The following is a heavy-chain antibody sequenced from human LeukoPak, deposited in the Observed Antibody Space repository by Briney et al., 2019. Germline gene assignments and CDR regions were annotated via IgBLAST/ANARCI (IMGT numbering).Heavy chain of an antibody. CDR2: INQDGSEK. Sequence: GGSLRLSCGASGFTFDDYWMSWVRQAPGQGLEWVANINQDGSEKYYLDSAKGRFTISRDNARNSLYLQVNSLRAEDTAVYYCAKAPLPAADYWYFDLWGRGTLVTVSS. J-gene: IGHJ2*01. D-gene: IGHD2-2*01. CDR1: GFTFDDYW. CDR3: AKAPLPAADYWYFDL. V-gene: IGHV3-7*01.